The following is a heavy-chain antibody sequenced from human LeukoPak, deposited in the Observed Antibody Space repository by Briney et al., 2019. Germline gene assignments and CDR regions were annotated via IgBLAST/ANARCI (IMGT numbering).Heavy chain of an antibody. CDR1: GFTFSNSW. CDR2: VQHIGGET. D-gene: IGHD4-11*01. CDR3: ATYSILNAREFRY. Sequence: PGGSLRLSCAGSGFTFSNSWMGWVRQAPGKGLEWVANVQHIGGETYYVASVKGRFTISRDNAKNSVYLQMNSLGADDTAVYYCATYSILNAREFRYWGQGTLVTVTS. J-gene: IGHJ1*01. V-gene: IGHV3-7*01.